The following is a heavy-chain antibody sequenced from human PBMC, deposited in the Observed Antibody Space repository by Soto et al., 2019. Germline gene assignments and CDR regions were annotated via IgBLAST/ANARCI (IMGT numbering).Heavy chain of an antibody. D-gene: IGHD2-2*01. CDR3: AKGRSNSWLDYMDG. V-gene: IGHV3-9*01. CDR1: GFTFEDYA. CDR2: ISWNSGSL. Sequence: EAQLVESGGGLVQPGRSLRLSCAASGFTFEDYAMYWVRQAPGKGLEWVSGISWNSGSLGYADSVKGRFTISRDNAKNSLYLQMNSLRGEETALYYCAKGRSNSWLDYMDGWGEGTTVTVSS. J-gene: IGHJ6*03.